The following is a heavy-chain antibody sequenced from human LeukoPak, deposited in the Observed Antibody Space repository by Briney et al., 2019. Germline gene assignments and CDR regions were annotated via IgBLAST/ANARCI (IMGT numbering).Heavy chain of an antibody. D-gene: IGHD6-6*01. Sequence: PGGSLRLSCAASGFTFSSYAMSWVRQAPGKGLEWVAVISYDGSNKYYADSVKGRFTISRDNSKNTLYLQMNSLRAEDTAVYYCAKAEYSSSSAFNWFDPWGQGTLVTVSS. CDR2: ISYDGSNK. CDR3: AKAEYSSSSAFNWFDP. CDR1: GFTFSSYA. V-gene: IGHV3-30*18. J-gene: IGHJ5*02.